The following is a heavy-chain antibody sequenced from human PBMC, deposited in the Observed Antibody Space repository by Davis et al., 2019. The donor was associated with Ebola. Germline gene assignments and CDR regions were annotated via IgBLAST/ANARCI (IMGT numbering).Heavy chain of an antibody. D-gene: IGHD1-26*01. CDR2: MNPNSGNT. CDR3: AREVGETKLDQ. Sequence: ASVKVSCRASGYTFTSYDINWVRQATGQGLEWMGWMNPNSGNTGYAQKFQGRVTLTVDESTSTAYMELTNLRSDDTAVYYCAREVGETKLDQWGQGTLVTVSS. V-gene: IGHV1-8*01. CDR1: GYTFTSYD. J-gene: IGHJ4*02.